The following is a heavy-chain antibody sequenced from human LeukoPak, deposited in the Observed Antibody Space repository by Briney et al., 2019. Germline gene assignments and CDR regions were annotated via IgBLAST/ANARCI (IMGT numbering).Heavy chain of an antibody. J-gene: IGHJ6*03. CDR1: GGSISSGSYY. D-gene: IGHD3-22*01. CDR2: IYTSGST. CDR3: ARVETYYYDSSGSEPNYYYYYMDV. V-gene: IGHV4-61*02. Sequence: SETLSLTCTVSGGSISSGSYYWSWIRQPAGKGLEWIGRIYTSGSTNYNPSLKSRVTISVDTSKNQFSLKLSSVTAADTAVYYCARVETYYYDSSGSEPNYYYYYMDVWGKGTKVTVSS.